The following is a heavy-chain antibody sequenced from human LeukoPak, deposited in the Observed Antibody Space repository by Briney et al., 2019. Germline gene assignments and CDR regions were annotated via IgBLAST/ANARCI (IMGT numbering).Heavy chain of an antibody. Sequence: SETLSLTCTVSGGSISTYYWSWIRQPPEKGLEWIGYIYYCGSTNYNPSLKSRVTTSVDTSKNQFSLKLSSVTAADTAVYYCARDTGTVVDYWGQGTLVTVSS. CDR1: GGSISTYY. CDR3: ARDTGTVVDY. D-gene: IGHD4-23*01. V-gene: IGHV4-59*01. CDR2: IYYCGST. J-gene: IGHJ4*02.